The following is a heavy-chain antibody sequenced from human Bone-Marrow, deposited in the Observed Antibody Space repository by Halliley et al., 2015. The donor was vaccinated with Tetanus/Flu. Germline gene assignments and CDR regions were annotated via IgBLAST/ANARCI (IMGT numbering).Heavy chain of an antibody. V-gene: IGHV3-9*01. CDR2: VSWTSGNK. Sequence: SLRLSCAASGFTFDDYAMRWVRQAPGKGLEWVSGVSWTSGNKDYADSVKGRFTISRDNAKNLLYLQMNSLREEDTAFYYCAKEYSRNWDGLFDHWGQGTLVTVSS. CDR3: AKEYSRNWDGLFDH. CDR1: GFTFDDYA. J-gene: IGHJ4*02. D-gene: IGHD6-13*01.